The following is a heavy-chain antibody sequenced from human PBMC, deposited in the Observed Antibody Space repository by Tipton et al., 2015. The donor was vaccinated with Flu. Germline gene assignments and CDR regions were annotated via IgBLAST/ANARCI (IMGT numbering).Heavy chain of an antibody. CDR3: ASDSTYYYDSSGYIFDY. Sequence: QLVQSGPEVKKPGASVKVSCKASGYTFTGYYMHWVRQAPGQGLEWMGWINPNSGGTNYAQRFQGRVTMTRDTSISTAYMELSRLRSDDTAVYYCASDSTYYYDSSGYIFDYWGQGTLVTVSS. D-gene: IGHD3-22*01. V-gene: IGHV1-2*02. CDR1: GYTFTGYY. J-gene: IGHJ4*02. CDR2: INPNSGGT.